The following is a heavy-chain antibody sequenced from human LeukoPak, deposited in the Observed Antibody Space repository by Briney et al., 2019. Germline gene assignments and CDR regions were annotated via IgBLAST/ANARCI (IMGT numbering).Heavy chain of an antibody. CDR3: ARDPGTTFYYYYMDV. CDR2: INWNSGNI. CDR1: GLTFDDYA. D-gene: IGHD1-1*01. Sequence: GGSLRLSCAASGLTFDDYAMHWVRQAPGKGLEWVSGINWNSGNIGYADSVKGRFTISRANAKNSLYLQMNSLRAEDTAVYYCARDPGTTFYYYYMDVWGKGTTVTISS. V-gene: IGHV3-9*01. J-gene: IGHJ6*03.